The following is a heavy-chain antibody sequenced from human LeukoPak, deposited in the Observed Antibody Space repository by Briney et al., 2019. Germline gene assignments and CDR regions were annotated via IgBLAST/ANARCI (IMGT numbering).Heavy chain of an antibody. CDR1: GYRLSELS. CDR3: ACSSLNQGLKGNAFDI. CDR2: LDVEDDEP. D-gene: IGHD3-10*01. V-gene: IGHV1-24*01. Sequence: ASVKVSCKVSGYRLSELSMHWVRQAPGKGLEWMGGLDVEDDEPIYAQKFQGRVIMTEDTSTDTAYMELSSLRSEDTAVYYCACSSLNQGLKGNAFDIWGQGTMVTVSS. J-gene: IGHJ3*02.